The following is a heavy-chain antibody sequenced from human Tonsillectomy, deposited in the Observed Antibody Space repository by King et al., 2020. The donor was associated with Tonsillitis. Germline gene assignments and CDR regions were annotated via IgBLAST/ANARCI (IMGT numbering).Heavy chain of an antibody. Sequence: QLVQSGAEVKKPGASVKVSCKASGYTFTGYYMHWVRQAPGQGLEWMGWINPNSGGTNYAQKFQGRVTMTRDTSISTAYMELSRLRSDDTAVYYCARGKGYSSSWYSGWFDPWGQGTLVTVSS. D-gene: IGHD6-13*01. V-gene: IGHV1-2*02. CDR1: GYTFTGYY. CDR3: ARGKGYSSSWYSGWFDP. CDR2: INPNSGGT. J-gene: IGHJ5*02.